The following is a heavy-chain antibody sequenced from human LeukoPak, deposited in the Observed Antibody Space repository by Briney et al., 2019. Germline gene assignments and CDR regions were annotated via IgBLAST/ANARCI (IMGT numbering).Heavy chain of an antibody. V-gene: IGHV1-2*02. CDR1: GYTFTGYY. J-gene: IGHJ4*02. CDR3: ARDGIAAAGTLDY. D-gene: IGHD6-13*01. Sequence: ASVKVSCKASGYTFTGYYMHWVRQAPGQGLEWMGWINPNTGVTNYAQNFQTRVTMTRDTSITTAYMELSRLRFDDTAVYYCARDGIAAAGTLDYWGQGTLVTVSS. CDR2: INPNTGVT.